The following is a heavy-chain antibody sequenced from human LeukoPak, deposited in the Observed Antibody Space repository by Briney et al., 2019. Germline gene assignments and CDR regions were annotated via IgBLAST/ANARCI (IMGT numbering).Heavy chain of an antibody. CDR2: INHSGST. Sequence: SETLSLTCAVYGGSFSYYYWIWIRQPPGKGLEWIGEINHSGSTNYNPSLKSRVTISVDTSENQFSLKLRSVTAADTAVYYCARRGDGDYSTRYFDLWGRGTLVTVSS. J-gene: IGHJ2*01. CDR3: ARRGDGDYSTRYFDL. D-gene: IGHD4-17*01. V-gene: IGHV4-34*01. CDR1: GGSFSYYY.